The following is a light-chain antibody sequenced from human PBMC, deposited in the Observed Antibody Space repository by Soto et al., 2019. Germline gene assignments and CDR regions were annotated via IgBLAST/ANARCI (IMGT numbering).Light chain of an antibody. CDR3: AAWDDSLNGYV. J-gene: IGLJ1*01. CDR1: SSNIGSNT. V-gene: IGLV1-44*01. Sequence: QCVLTQPPSASGTPVQRVTISCSGNSSNIGSNTVNWYQQLPGTAPKLLIYSNNQRPSGVPDRFSGSKSGTSASLAISGLQSEDEADYYCAAWDDSLNGYVFGTGTKVTVL. CDR2: SNN.